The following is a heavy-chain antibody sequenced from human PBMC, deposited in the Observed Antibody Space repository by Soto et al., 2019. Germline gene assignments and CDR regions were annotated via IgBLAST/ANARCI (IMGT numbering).Heavy chain of an antibody. D-gene: IGHD3-22*01. Sequence: QVQLVQSGAEVKKPGSSVKVSCKASGGTFSSYAISWVRQAPGQGLEWMGGIIPIFGTANYAQKFQGSVTITADESTSTAAMGLSSWRSEDTAVYYCARPASSGYPSWGQGTLVTVSS. V-gene: IGHV1-69*12. CDR1: GGTFSSYA. J-gene: IGHJ4*02. CDR2: IIPIFGTA. CDR3: ARPASSGYPS.